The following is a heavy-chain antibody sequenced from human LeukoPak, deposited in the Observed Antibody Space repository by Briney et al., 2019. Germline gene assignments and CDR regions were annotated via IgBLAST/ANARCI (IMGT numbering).Heavy chain of an antibody. Sequence: PSETLSLTCTVSGYSISSGYYWGWIRQPPGKGLEWLGSIYHSGDTYCNPSLKSRVTMSLDTSNNQFSLKLSSVTAADTAVYYCARSRYYYETSGYRDAFDIWGQGTMVTVSS. J-gene: IGHJ3*02. CDR1: GYSISSGYY. V-gene: IGHV4-38-2*02. CDR3: ARSRYYYETSGYRDAFDI. CDR2: IYHSGDT. D-gene: IGHD3-22*01.